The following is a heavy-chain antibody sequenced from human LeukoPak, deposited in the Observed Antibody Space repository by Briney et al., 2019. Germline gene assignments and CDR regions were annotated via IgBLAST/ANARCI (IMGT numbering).Heavy chain of an antibody. D-gene: IGHD6-6*01. CDR1: GFTVSSNY. Sequence: GGSLRLSCAASGFTVSSNYMSWVRQAPGKGLEWVSVIYSGGSTYYADSVKGRFTISRDNSKNTLYLQMNSLRAEDTAVYYCARGNGEYSSPENWFDPWSQGTLVTVSS. CDR3: ARGNGEYSSPENWFDP. V-gene: IGHV3-53*01. J-gene: IGHJ5*02. CDR2: IYSGGST.